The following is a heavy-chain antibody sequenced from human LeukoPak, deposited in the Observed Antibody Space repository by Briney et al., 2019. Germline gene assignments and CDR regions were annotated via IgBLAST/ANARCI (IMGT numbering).Heavy chain of an antibody. Sequence: SETLSLTCTVSGGSISSGDYYWRWIRQPPGKGLEWIGYIYYSGSTYYNPSLKSRVTISVDTSKNQFSLKLSSVTAADTAVYYCARGGIGLDYGDYCAFDIWGQGTMVTVSS. D-gene: IGHD4-17*01. CDR3: ARGGIGLDYGDYCAFDI. J-gene: IGHJ3*02. V-gene: IGHV4-30-4*01. CDR1: GGSISSGDYY. CDR2: IYYSGST.